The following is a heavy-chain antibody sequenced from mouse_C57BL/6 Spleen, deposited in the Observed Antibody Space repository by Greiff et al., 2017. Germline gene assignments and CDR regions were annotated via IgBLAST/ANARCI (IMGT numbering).Heavy chain of an antibody. J-gene: IGHJ4*01. V-gene: IGHV10-1*01. CDR2: IRSKSNNTAT. CDR3: VRHGSMDY. Sequence: EVNVVESGGGLVQPKGSLKLSCAASGFSFNTYAMNWVRQAPGKGLEWVARIRSKSNNTATYYADSVKDRFTISRDDSESMLYLQMNNLKTEDTAMYYCVRHGSMDYWGQGTSVTVSS. CDR1: GFSFNTYA.